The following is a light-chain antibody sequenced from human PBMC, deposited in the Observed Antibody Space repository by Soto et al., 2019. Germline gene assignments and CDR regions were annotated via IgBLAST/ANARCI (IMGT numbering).Light chain of an antibody. J-gene: IGKJ1*01. V-gene: IGKV3-20*01. CDR3: QQYGGSPPET. CDR2: AAS. Sequence: ESVLTQSPGTLSLSPGERATLSCRASQSVTSNYLAWYQQRPGQAPRVLIYAASSRATGIPDRFSGSGSGTDFTLTISRLEPEDFAVYYCQQYGGSPPETFGQGTKVEIK. CDR1: QSVTSNY.